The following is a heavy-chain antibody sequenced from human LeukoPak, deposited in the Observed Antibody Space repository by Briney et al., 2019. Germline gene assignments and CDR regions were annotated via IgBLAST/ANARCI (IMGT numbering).Heavy chain of an antibody. D-gene: IGHD3-3*01. CDR2: INPNSGGT. V-gene: IGHV1-2*02. Sequence: PGASVKVSCKASGHTFTDYGITWVRQAPGQGLEWMGWINPNSGGTNYAQKFQGRVTMTRDTSISTAYMELSRLRSDDTAVYYCARSLSPITIFGVVKDVWWFDPWGQGTLVTVSS. CDR3: ARSLSPITIFGVVKDVWWFDP. J-gene: IGHJ5*02. CDR1: GHTFTDYG.